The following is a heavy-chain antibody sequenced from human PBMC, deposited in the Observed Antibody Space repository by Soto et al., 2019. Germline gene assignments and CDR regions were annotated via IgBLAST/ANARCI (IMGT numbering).Heavy chain of an antibody. CDR2: IYHSGST. J-gene: IGHJ4*02. V-gene: IGHV4-4*02. D-gene: IGHD1-26*01. Sequence: QVQLQESGPGLVKPSGTLSLTCAVSGGSISSSNWWSWVRQPPGKGLEWIGEIYHSGSTNYNPSLKSRVTISVDKSKNQFSLRLSSVTAADTAVYYFARGGVAVGASNNFDYWGQGTLVTVSS. CDR1: GGSISSSNW. CDR3: ARGGVAVGASNNFDY.